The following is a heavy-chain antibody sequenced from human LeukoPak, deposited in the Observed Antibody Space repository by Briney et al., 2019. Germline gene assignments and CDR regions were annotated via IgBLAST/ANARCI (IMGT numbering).Heavy chain of an antibody. CDR2: TNSGGTST. Sequence: GGSLRLSCATSGFPFSDFSMSWVRQAPGKGLEWISTTNSGGTSTYYAESVKGRFTISRDNSKNTLYLQMSSLRVEDTAVYYCAKQSYARSLGEGGPGTLVSISS. CDR1: GFPFSDFS. CDR3: AKQSYARSLGE. D-gene: IGHD2-8*01. J-gene: IGHJ4*02. V-gene: IGHV3-23*01.